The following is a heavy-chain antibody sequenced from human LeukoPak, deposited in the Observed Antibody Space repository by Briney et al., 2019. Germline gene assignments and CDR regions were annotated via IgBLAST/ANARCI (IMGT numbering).Heavy chain of an antibody. J-gene: IGHJ4*02. V-gene: IGHV3-48*04. CDR2: ISSSSGVTI. Sequence: GGSLRLSCAASGFTFSTYGMHWVRQAPGKGLEWVSYISSSSGVTISYADSVKGRFTISRDNAKNSLCLQMNSLRAEDTAVYYCARFSSGWYYFDYWGQGTLVTVSS. D-gene: IGHD6-19*01. CDR3: ARFSSGWYYFDY. CDR1: GFTFSTYG.